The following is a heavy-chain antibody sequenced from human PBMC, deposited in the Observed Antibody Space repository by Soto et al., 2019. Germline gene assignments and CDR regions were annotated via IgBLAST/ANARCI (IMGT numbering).Heavy chain of an antibody. J-gene: IGHJ6*02. V-gene: IGHV5-51*01. Sequence: PGESLKISCKGSGYSFTSYWIGWVRQMPGKGLEWMGIIYPGDSDTRYSPSFQGQVTISADKSISTAYLQWSSLKASDTAMYYCARHGDTYYYDSSGSDVWGQGTTVTVSS. CDR1: GYSFTSYW. CDR3: ARHGDTYYYDSSGSDV. CDR2: IYPGDSDT. D-gene: IGHD3-22*01.